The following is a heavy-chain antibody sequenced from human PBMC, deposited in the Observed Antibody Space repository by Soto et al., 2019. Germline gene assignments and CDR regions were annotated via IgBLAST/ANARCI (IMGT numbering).Heavy chain of an antibody. J-gene: IGHJ5*02. Sequence: ASVKVSCKASGYTFTSYGISWVRQAPGQGLEWMGWISAYNGNTNYAQKLQGRVTMTTDTSTSTAYMELRSLRSDDTAVYYCARGRRIAVAGTRGWFDPRGQGTLVTVSS. CDR1: GYTFTSYG. CDR3: ARGRRIAVAGTRGWFDP. D-gene: IGHD6-19*01. CDR2: ISAYNGNT. V-gene: IGHV1-18*01.